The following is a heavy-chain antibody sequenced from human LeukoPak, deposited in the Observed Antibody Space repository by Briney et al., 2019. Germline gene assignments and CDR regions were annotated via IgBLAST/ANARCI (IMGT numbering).Heavy chain of an antibody. V-gene: IGHV4-4*02. Sequence: GTLSLTCAVSGDSISGTNWWSWVRQSPGKGLEWIGEMYHTGSSNYNPSLKSRVTISVDKSKNQFSLRLSSVTAADTAVYYCSRLYGDYGWFDPWGQGTLVTVSS. CDR3: SRLYGDYGWFDP. D-gene: IGHD4-17*01. CDR1: GDSISGTNW. CDR2: MYHTGSS. J-gene: IGHJ5*02.